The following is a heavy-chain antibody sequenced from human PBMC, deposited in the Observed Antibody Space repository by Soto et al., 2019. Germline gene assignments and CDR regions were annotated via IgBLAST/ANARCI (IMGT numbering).Heavy chain of an antibody. CDR3: ARETDTSMVDY. Sequence: QVQLVQSGAEVKKPGASVKVSCQTSGYNFSAYYFNWVRQAAGQGPEWMGWLNPRNGQTGYVQKFRGRVTMTRDTSIATVHLELSRLTYDDTAIYFCARETDTSMVDYWGQGTLVTVSS. CDR2: LNPRNGQT. CDR1: GYNFSAYY. J-gene: IGHJ4*02. V-gene: IGHV1-8*01. D-gene: IGHD5-18*01.